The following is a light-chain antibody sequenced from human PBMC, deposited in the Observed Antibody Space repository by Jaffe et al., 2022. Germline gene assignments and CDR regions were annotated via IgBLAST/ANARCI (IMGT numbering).Light chain of an antibody. CDR2: GKN. CDR3: NSRDSSGNLYV. J-gene: IGLJ1*01. CDR1: SLRNCY. Sequence: SSELTQDPAVSVALGQTVIITCQGDSLRNCYASWYQQRPGQAPVLVIYGKNNRPSGIPDRFSGSSSGNIASLTITGAQAEDEADYYCNSRDSSGNLYVFGTGTKVTVL. V-gene: IGLV3-19*01.